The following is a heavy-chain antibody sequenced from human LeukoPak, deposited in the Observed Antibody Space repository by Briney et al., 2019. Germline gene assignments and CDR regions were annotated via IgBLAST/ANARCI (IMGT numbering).Heavy chain of an antibody. CDR3: ARDTYYYGSGSYDP. D-gene: IGHD3-10*01. Sequence: GASVKVSSKASGYTFTGYYMHWVRQAPGQGLEWMGWINPNSGGTNYAQKFQGRVTMTRDTSSSTAYMKLSRLRSDDTAVYYCARDTYYYGSGSYDPWGQGTLVTVSS. CDR1: GYTFTGYY. V-gene: IGHV1-2*02. J-gene: IGHJ5*02. CDR2: INPNSGGT.